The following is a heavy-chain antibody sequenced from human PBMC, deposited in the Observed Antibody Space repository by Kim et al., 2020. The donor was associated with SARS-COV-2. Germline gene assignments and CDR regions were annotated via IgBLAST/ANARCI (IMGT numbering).Heavy chain of an antibody. J-gene: IGHJ4*02. CDR2: IVVGNGNT. D-gene: IGHD1-26*01. CDR1: GFTFTSSA. CDR3: AADLYSGSSGY. V-gene: IGHV1-58*01. Sequence: SVKVSCKASGFTFTSSAVQWVRQARGQRLEWIGWIVVGNGNTNYAQKFQKRVTITRDMSTSTAYMELGSLRSEDTAVYYCAADLYSGSSGYWGQGTLVTVSS.